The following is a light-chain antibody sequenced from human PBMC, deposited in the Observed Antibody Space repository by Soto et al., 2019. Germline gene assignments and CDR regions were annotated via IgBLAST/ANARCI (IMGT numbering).Light chain of an antibody. V-gene: IGKV1-5*03. CDR1: QGIDTW. J-gene: IGKJ1*01. CDR2: QAS. Sequence: DIQLTQSPSTLSASVRDTVTITCRTSQGIDTWLAWYQQKPGKAPNLLIYQASTLEVGVPSRFSGSGSGTEFTLTITSLQPDDFATYYCQQYISPSFTFGQGTKVEIK. CDR3: QQYISPSFT.